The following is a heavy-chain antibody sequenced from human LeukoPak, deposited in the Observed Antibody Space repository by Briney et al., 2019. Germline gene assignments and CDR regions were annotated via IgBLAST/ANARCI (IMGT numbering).Heavy chain of an antibody. CDR2: ISSSSSYI. J-gene: IGHJ4*02. V-gene: IGHV3-21*01. D-gene: IGHD2-15*01. CDR3: ASRYCSGGSCYCDRY. Sequence: PGGSLRLSCAASGFTFNTYIMNWVRQAPGRGLEWVSSISSSSSYIYYSDSVKGRFTISRDNAKNSLYLQMNSLRAEDTAVYFCASRYCSGGSCYCDRYWGQGTLVTVSS. CDR1: GFTFNTYI.